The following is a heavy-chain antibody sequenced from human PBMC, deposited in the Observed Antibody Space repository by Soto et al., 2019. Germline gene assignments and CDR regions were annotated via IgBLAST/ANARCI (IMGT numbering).Heavy chain of an antibody. V-gene: IGHV1-2*04. Sequence: GASVKVSCKASGYTFTGYYMHWVRQAPGQGLEWMGWINPNSGGTNYAQKFRGWVTMTRDTSISTAYMELSRLRSDDTAVYYCARGIAGYCSGGSCSGVNWFDPWGQGTLVTVSS. J-gene: IGHJ5*02. CDR1: GYTFTGYY. CDR3: ARGIAGYCSGGSCSGVNWFDP. CDR2: INPNSGGT. D-gene: IGHD2-15*01.